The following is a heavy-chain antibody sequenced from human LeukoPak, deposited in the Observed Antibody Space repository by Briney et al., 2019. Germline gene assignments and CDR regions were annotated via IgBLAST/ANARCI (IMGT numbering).Heavy chain of an antibody. V-gene: IGHV1-46*01. CDR2: INPSGGST. D-gene: IGHD3-10*01. CDR1: GYTFTSYY. Sequence: ASVKVSCKASGYTFTSYYIHWVRQAPGQGLEWMGIINPSGGSTSYAQKFQGRVTMTRDMSTSTAYMELSSLRSEDTAVYYCARSRYYYGSGSSWFDPWGQGTLVTVSS. CDR3: ARSRYYYGSGSSWFDP. J-gene: IGHJ5*02.